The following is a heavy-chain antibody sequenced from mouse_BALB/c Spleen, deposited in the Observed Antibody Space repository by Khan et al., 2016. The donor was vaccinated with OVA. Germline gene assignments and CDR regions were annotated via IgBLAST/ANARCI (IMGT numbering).Heavy chain of an antibody. CDR1: GFTFSDYG. CDR3: ARSWAMDY. Sequence: EVELVESGGGLVQPGGSRKLSCAASGFTFSDYGLAWVRQAPGKGPEWVTFISSLAYSIYYADTVTGRFTISRENAKNTLYLEMSSLRSEDTAMFYCARSWAMDYWGQGTSVTVSS. J-gene: IGHJ4*01. V-gene: IGHV5-15*02. CDR2: ISSLAYSI.